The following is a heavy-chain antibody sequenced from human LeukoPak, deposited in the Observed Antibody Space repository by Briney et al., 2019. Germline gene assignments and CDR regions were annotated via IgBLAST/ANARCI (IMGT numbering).Heavy chain of an antibody. V-gene: IGHV4-4*07. Sequence: KPSETLSLTCTVSGGSISSYYWSWIRQPAGKGLEWIGRIYTRGSTNYNPSLKSRVTISVDKSKNQFSLKLSSVTAADTAVYYCAITMVRGVIIDWGQGTLVTVSS. CDR1: GGSISSYY. J-gene: IGHJ4*02. CDR3: AITMVRGVIID. D-gene: IGHD3-10*01. CDR2: IYTRGST.